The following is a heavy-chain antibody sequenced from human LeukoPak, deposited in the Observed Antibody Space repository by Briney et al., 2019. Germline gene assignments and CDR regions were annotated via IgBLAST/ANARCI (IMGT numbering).Heavy chain of an antibody. CDR1: GFTLSSYS. V-gene: IGHV3-48*04. CDR3: ARGGGSIPPKYYYYMDV. J-gene: IGHJ6*03. D-gene: IGHD2-2*02. Sequence: GGSLRLSCAASGFTLSSYSMNWVRQAPGKGLEWASYISSSSSTIYYADSVQGRFTISRDNAKNSLYLQMNSLRAEDTAVYYCARGGGSIPPKYYYYMDVWGKGTTVTVSS. CDR2: ISSSSSTI.